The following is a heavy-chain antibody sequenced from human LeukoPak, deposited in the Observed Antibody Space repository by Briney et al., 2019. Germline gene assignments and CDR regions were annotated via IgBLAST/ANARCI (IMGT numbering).Heavy chain of an antibody. J-gene: IGHJ6*03. CDR2: ISISSSNI. V-gene: IGHV3-21*01. Sequence: GGSLRLSCAASGFTFSSYSMHWVRQAPGKGLEWVSSISISSSNIYYADSVKGRFTISRDNAKNSLYLQMNSLRAADTAVYYCARDQYSYGYMDVWGKGTTVTVSS. D-gene: IGHD5-18*01. CDR1: GFTFSSYS. CDR3: ARDQYSYGYMDV.